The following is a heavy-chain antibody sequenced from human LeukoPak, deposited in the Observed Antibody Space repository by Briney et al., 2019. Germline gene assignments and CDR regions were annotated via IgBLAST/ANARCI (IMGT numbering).Heavy chain of an antibody. CDR3: AGGQRGLWFGELRNWFDP. J-gene: IGHJ5*02. CDR1: GGSFSGYY. CDR2: INHSGST. V-gene: IGHV4-34*01. Sequence: PSETLSLTCAVYGGSFSGYYWSWIRQPPGKGLEWIGEINHSGSTNYNPSLKSRVTISVDTSKNQFSLRLSSVTAADTAVYYCAGGQRGLWFGELRNWFDPWGQGTLVTVSS. D-gene: IGHD3-10*01.